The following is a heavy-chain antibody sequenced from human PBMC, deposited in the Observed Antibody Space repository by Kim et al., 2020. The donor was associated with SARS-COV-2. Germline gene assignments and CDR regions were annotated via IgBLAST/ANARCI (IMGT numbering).Heavy chain of an antibody. J-gene: IGHJ4*01. CDR1: GFTFSNSA. CDR3: ARGEGAAANRWSYFDY. CDR2: ISHDGISK. Sequence: GGSLRLSCAASGFTFSNSALHWVRQAPGKGLDWVALISHDGISKFYADSVKGRFTISRDNSKNRLYLQMNSLRVEDTAVYYCARGEGAAANRWSYFDYWG. D-gene: IGHD6-13*01. V-gene: IGHV3-30*04.